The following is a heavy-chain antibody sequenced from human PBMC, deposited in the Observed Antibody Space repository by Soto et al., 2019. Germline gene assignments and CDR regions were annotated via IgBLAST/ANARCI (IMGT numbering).Heavy chain of an antibody. Sequence: GSLRLSCVAPGLIFSNYAMSWVRQAPGKGLEWVSGISGSGGSPHYADSAKGRFTISRDNSKNTLFLQMNTLRAEDTAVYYCAREGDITAAFDYWGQGTLVTVS. J-gene: IGHJ4*02. V-gene: IGHV3-23*01. D-gene: IGHD6-13*01. CDR1: GLIFSNYA. CDR3: AREGDITAAFDY. CDR2: ISGSGGSP.